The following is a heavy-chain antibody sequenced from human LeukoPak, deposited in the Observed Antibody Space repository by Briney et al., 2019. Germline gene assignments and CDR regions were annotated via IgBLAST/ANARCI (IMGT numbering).Heavy chain of an antibody. CDR3: AGVPRSYCSSTSCYTYYFDY. D-gene: IGHD2-2*01. CDR2: ISSSSSYI. Sequence: GGSLRLSCAASGFTFSSYSMDWVRQAPGKGLEWVSSISSSSSYIYYADSVKGRFTISRDNAKNSLYLQMNSLRAEDTAVYYCAGVPRSYCSSTSCYTYYFDYWGQGTLVTVSS. CDR1: GFTFSSYS. J-gene: IGHJ4*02. V-gene: IGHV3-21*01.